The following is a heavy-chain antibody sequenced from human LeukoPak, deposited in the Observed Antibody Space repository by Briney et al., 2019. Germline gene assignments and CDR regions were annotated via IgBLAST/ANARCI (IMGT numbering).Heavy chain of an antibody. CDR3: ARVLLWFGEPRNWFDP. CDR1: GGSFSGYY. J-gene: IGHJ5*02. CDR2: INHSGST. V-gene: IGHV4-34*01. Sequence: SEALSLTCAVYGGSFSGYYWSWIRQPPGKGLEWIGEINHSGSTNYNPSLKSRVTISVDTSKNQFSLKLSSVTAADTAVYYCARVLLWFGEPRNWFDPWGQGTLVTVSS. D-gene: IGHD3-10*01.